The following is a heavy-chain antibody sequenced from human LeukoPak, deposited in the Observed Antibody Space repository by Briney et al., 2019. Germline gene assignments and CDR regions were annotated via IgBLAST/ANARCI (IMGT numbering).Heavy chain of an antibody. CDR1: GYTFTIYY. Sequence: ASVKVSCKASGYTFTIYYMHWVRQAPGQGLEWMGIINPSGGSTSYVQKFQGRVTMTRDTSTSTVYMELSSLRSEDTAVYYCARGGNPLYGLDCWGQGTLVTVSS. CDR2: INPSGGST. V-gene: IGHV1-46*01. J-gene: IGHJ4*02. CDR3: ARGGNPLYGLDC. D-gene: IGHD1-14*01.